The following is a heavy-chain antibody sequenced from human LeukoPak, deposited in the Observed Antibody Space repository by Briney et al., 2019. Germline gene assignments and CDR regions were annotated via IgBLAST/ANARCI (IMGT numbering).Heavy chain of an antibody. J-gene: IGHJ4*02. CDR1: GYTFTSYY. CDR2: INPSGGST. CDR3: ASRRRDMITFGGVIAPDY. D-gene: IGHD3-16*02. V-gene: IGHV1-46*01. Sequence: ASVTVSCKASGYTFTSYYMHWVRQAPGQGLEWMGIINPSGGSTSYAQKFQGRVTMTRDTSTSTVYMELSSLRSEDTAVYYCASRRRDMITFGGVIAPDYWGQGTLVTVSS.